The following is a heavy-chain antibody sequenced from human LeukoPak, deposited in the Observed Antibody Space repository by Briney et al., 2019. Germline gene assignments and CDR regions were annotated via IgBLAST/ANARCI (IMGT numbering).Heavy chain of an antibody. CDR3: ARKPYYMVRGIYYNGMDV. Sequence: ASVKVSCKASGYTFTSYDINWVRQATGQGLEWMGWMNPNSGNTGYAQKFQGRVTMTRNTSISTAYMELSSLRSEDTAVYYCARKPYYMVRGIYYNGMDVWGQGTTVTVSS. D-gene: IGHD3-10*01. CDR1: GYTFTSYD. V-gene: IGHV1-8*01. CDR2: MNPNSGNT. J-gene: IGHJ6*02.